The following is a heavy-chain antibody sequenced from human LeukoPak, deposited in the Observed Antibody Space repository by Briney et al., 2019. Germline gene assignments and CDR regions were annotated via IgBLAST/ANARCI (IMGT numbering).Heavy chain of an antibody. D-gene: IGHD3-22*01. CDR2: IYPGDSDT. CDR3: AREETYDSSGYYYTLDY. Sequence: GESLKISCKGSGYSFTSYWIGWVRQMPGKGLEWMGIIYPGDSDTRYSPSFQGQVTISADKSSSTAYLQWSSLKASDTAMYYCAREETYDSSGYYYTLDYWGQGTLVTVSS. J-gene: IGHJ4*02. V-gene: IGHV5-51*01. CDR1: GYSFTSYW.